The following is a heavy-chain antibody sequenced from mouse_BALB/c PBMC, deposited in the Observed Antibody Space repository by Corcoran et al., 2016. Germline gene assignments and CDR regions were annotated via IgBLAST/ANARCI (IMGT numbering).Heavy chain of an antibody. D-gene: IGHD1-2*01. CDR2: ISYGGSN. Sequence: DVQLQESGPGLVKPSQSLSLTCSVTGYSITSGYYWNWIRQFPGNKLEWMGYISYGGSNNYNPSLKNRISITRDTSKNQFFLKLNSVTTEDTATYYCATLLRPFDYWGQGTTLTVSS. CDR1: GYSITSGYY. CDR3: ATLLRPFDY. V-gene: IGHV3-6*02. J-gene: IGHJ2*01.